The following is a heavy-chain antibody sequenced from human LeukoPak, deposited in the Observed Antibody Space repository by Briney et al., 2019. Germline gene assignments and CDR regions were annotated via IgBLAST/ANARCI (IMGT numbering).Heavy chain of an antibody. V-gene: IGHV4-4*07. Sequence: PSETLSLTCTVSGGSISSYYWSWIRQPAGKGLEWIGRIYTSGSTNYNPSLKSRVTMSVDTSKNQFSLKLSSVTAADTAVYYCARDIPWGSGSSSSREEGRNWFDPWGQGTLVAVSS. CDR3: ARDIPWGSGSSSSREEGRNWFDP. CDR1: GGSISSYY. D-gene: IGHD6-6*01. CDR2: IYTSGST. J-gene: IGHJ5*02.